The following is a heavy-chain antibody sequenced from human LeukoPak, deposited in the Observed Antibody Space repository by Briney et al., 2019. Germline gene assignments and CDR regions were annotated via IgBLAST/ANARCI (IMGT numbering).Heavy chain of an antibody. V-gene: IGHV3-48*01. CDR3: ALSSGWELYYFDY. CDR2: ISSSSSTI. CDR1: GFTFSDYN. D-gene: IGHD3-22*01. J-gene: IGHJ4*02. Sequence: PGGSLRLSCAASGFTFSDYNMNWVRQAPGKGLEWVSYISSSSSTIYYADSVKGRFTISRDNSKNTLYLQMNSLRAEDTAVYYCALSSGWELYYFDYWGQGTLVTVSS.